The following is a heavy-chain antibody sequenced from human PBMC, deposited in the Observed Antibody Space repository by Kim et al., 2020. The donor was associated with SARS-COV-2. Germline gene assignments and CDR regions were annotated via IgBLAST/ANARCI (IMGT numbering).Heavy chain of an antibody. CDR3: ARDYMKEYYGSGSYYNFDY. CDR2: ISYDGSNK. V-gene: IGHV3-30-3*01. CDR1: GFTSSSYA. Sequence: GGSLRLSCAASGFTSSSYAMHWVRQAPGKGLEWVAVISYDGSNKYYADSVKGRFTISRDNSKNTLYLQMNSLRAEDTAVYYCARDYMKEYYGSGSYYNFDYWGQGTLVTVSS. J-gene: IGHJ4*02. D-gene: IGHD3-10*01.